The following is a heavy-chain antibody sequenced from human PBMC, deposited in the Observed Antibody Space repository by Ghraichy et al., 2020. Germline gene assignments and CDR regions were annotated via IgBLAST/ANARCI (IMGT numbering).Heavy chain of an antibody. V-gene: IGHV3-7*03. CDR3: TGLGLSGWSNWFDP. CDR2: IKQDGSET. CDR1: GFTFSSSW. J-gene: IGHJ5*02. Sequence: LSLTCAASGFTFSSSWMSWVRQAPGKGLEWVANIKQDGSETYYLDSVKGRFTVSRDNARNSLFLQMNSLSAEDTAIYFCTGLGLSGWSNWFDPWGQGSLSTVS. D-gene: IGHD6-19*01.